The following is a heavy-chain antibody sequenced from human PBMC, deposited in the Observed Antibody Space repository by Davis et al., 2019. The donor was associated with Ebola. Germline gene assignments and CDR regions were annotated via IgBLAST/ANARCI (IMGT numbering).Heavy chain of an antibody. CDR3: ARGRPFF. CDR1: GGSFSSYY. CDR2: IHPFGST. Sequence: SETLSLTCAVYGGSFSSYYWSWIRQPPGKGLEWIGEIHPFGSTNYNPSLKSRVTISVDTSKNQFSLKLSSVNAADTAIYYCARGRPFFWGQGTLVTVSS. D-gene: IGHD2/OR15-2a*01. V-gene: IGHV4-34*01. J-gene: IGHJ4*02.